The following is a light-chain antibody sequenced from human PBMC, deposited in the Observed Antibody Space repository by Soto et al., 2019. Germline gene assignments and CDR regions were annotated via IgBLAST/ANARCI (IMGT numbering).Light chain of an antibody. J-gene: IGKJ1*01. CDR1: QSITIY. CDR3: QQSYGNPPWT. Sequence: DIQMTQSPSSLSASVGDRVTITCRASQSITIYLNWYQQKPGKAPELLIYAASSLQSGVPSRFSGSGSGTEFTLSISSLQPEDFATDYCQQSYGNPPWTFGQGTKVEFK. CDR2: AAS. V-gene: IGKV1-39*01.